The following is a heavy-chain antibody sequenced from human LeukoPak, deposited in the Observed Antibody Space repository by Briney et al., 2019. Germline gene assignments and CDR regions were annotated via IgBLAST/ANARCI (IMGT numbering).Heavy chain of an antibody. D-gene: IGHD6-6*01. CDR2: INHSGST. CDR3: ARGSRAVLRYFQH. CDR1: GGSFSGYY. J-gene: IGHJ1*01. V-gene: IGHV4-34*01. Sequence: PSETLSLTCAVYGGSFSGYYWSWIRQPPGKGLEWIGEINHSGSTNYNPSLKSRVTISVDTSKNQFSLKLSSVTAAETAVYYCARGSRAVLRYFQHWGQGTLVTVSS.